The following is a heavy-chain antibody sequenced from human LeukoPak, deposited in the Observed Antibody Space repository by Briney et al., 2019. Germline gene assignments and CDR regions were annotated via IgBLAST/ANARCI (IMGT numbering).Heavy chain of an antibody. CDR3: ARHDSFIPY. Sequence: PGGSLRLSCAASGFTFNDYAMSWVRQAAGKGLEWVSGISDTGRRTFYADSVKGRFTISRDDSKKTVYLQMNTLGAEDTAIYFCARHDSFIPYWGQGTLVTVSS. D-gene: IGHD3-16*02. CDR2: ISDTGRRT. J-gene: IGHJ4*02. V-gene: IGHV3-23*01. CDR1: GFTFNDYA.